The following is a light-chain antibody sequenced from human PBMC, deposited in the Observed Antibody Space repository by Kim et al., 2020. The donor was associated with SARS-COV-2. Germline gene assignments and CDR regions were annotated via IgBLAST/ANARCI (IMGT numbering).Light chain of an antibody. V-gene: IGKV3-11*01. CDR1: QCVSTF. CDR2: DAS. CDR3: QQRISWPFT. Sequence: LSPGKTATLTCSASQCVSTFLAWYQQKPGQAPRLLIHDASNRANGIPARFSGSWSGTDFTLTISSLEPGDFAVYYCQQRISWPFTFGPGTKVDIK. J-gene: IGKJ3*01.